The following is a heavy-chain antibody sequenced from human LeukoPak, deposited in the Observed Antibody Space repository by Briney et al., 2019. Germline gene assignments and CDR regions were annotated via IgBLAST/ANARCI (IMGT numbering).Heavy chain of an antibody. CDR2: INPNSGGT. CDR1: GYTFTGYY. V-gene: IGHV1-2*04. D-gene: IGHD6-13*01. J-gene: IGHJ4*02. Sequence: GASVKVSCKASGYTFTGYYMHWVRQAPGQGLEWMGWINPNSGGTNYAQKFQGWVTMTRDTSISTAYMELSRLRSDDTAVYYCARVSSSWFFSTNYYFDYWGRGTLVTVSS. CDR3: ARVSSSWFFSTNYYFDY.